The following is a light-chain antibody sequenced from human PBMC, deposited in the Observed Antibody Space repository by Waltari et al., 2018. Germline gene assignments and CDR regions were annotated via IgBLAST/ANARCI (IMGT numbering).Light chain of an antibody. J-gene: IGLJ3*02. CDR2: EGS. CDR1: SSDVGSYNP. V-gene: IGLV2-23*01. CDR3: CSYAGSSTWV. Sequence: QSALTQPASVSGSPGQSITISCTATSSDVGSYNPVSWYQQHPGKAPKLMIYEGSKRPSGVSNRFSGSKSGNTASLTISGLQAEDEADYYCCSYAGSSTWVFGGGTKLTVL.